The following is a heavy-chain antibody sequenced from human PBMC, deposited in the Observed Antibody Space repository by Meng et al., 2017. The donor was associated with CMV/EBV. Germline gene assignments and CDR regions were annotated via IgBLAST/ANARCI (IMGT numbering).Heavy chain of an antibody. J-gene: IGHJ5*02. Sequence: LSPTWAVDGGAFSGYYWSWNRQRPGKGREWIGEINNSGSTNYNPSLKSRVTMSVDTSKNQFSLKLSSVTAADTAVYYCARGSYFPGGPWGQGTLVTVSS. D-gene: IGHD3-10*01. CDR2: INNSGST. CDR1: GGAFSGYY. CDR3: ARGSYFPGGP. V-gene: IGHV4-34*01.